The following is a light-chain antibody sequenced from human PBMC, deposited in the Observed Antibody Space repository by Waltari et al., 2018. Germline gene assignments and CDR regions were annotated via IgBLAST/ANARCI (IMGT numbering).Light chain of an antibody. Sequence: DIVMTQSPDSLAVSLGERATINCKSSQTILYNSNNKNYLAWYQQKPGQPPKLLIYCASTRESGVPDRFSGSGSGTDFTLTVSSLQAEDVAVYYCQQYYSTPYTFGQGTKLEI. CDR3: QQYYSTPYT. J-gene: IGKJ2*01. V-gene: IGKV4-1*01. CDR2: CAS. CDR1: QTILYNSNNKNY.